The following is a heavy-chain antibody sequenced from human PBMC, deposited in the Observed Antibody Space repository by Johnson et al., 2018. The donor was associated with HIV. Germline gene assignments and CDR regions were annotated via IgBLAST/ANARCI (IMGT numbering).Heavy chain of an antibody. D-gene: IGHD6-19*01. CDR3: ARMKRGWYVVIDM. CDR2: INWNGAIT. V-gene: IGHV3-20*04. Sequence: MLLVESGGGVVQPGGSLRLSCAASGFTFSSYAMSWVRQAPGKGLEWVSGINWNGAITGYAGSVKGRFIISRDNAKNSLYLQMNSLRVEDTAFYYCARMKRGWYVVIDMWGQGTMVTVSS. CDR1: GFTFSSYA. J-gene: IGHJ3*02.